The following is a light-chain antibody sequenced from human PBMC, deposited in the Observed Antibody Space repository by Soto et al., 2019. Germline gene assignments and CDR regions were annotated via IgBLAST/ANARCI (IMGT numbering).Light chain of an antibody. CDR3: QQYDSTPLT. V-gene: IGKV4-1*01. CDR2: WAS. J-gene: IGKJ4*01. Sequence: DIVMTQSPDSLAVSLGERATINCKSSQSVLYSSNNKNYLAWYQQKPGQPPKLLIHWASTRKYGVPDRFSGSGSGTDFTLTISSLQAEDVAVYYCQQYDSTPLTFGGGTKVEIK. CDR1: QSVLYSSNNKNY.